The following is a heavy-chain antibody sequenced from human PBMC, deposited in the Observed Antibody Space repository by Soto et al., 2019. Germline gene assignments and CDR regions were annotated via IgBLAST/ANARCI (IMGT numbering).Heavy chain of an antibody. V-gene: IGHV3-9*01. J-gene: IGHJ6*02. CDR3: AKQGAYYYYGMDV. Sequence: PGGSLRLSCAASGFTFDDYAMHWVRQAPGKGLEWVSGISWNSGSIGYADSVKGRFTISRDNAKNSLYLQMNSLRAEDTALYYCAKQGAYYYYGMDVCGQGTTVTVSS. CDR2: ISWNSGSI. CDR1: GFTFDDYA.